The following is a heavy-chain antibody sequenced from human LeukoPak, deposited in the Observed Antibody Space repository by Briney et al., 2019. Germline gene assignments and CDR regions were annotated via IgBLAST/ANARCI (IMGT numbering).Heavy chain of an antibody. Sequence: SETLSLTCTVSGGSISSYYWNWIRQPPGKGLEWIGYIYYSGSTNYNPSLKSRVTISVDTSKNQFSLKLSSVTAADTAVYYCARSPARDWFDPWGQGTLVTVSS. J-gene: IGHJ5*02. D-gene: IGHD6-25*01. V-gene: IGHV4-59*01. CDR1: GGSISSYY. CDR2: IYYSGST. CDR3: ARSPARDWFDP.